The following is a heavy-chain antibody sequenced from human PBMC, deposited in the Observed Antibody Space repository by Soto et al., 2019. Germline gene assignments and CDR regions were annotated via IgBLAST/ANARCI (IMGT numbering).Heavy chain of an antibody. CDR1: GFTFSSYA. Sequence: QVQLVESGGGVVQPGRSLRLSCAASGFTFSSYAMHWVRQAPGKGLEWVAVIADDGRNKYYADSVKGRFTISRDNSKTTLYLQMNSLRIEDTAVYYCARELERVFDYWGQGTLVTVSS. CDR2: IADDGRNK. D-gene: IGHD1-1*01. CDR3: ARELERVFDY. V-gene: IGHV3-30*04. J-gene: IGHJ4*02.